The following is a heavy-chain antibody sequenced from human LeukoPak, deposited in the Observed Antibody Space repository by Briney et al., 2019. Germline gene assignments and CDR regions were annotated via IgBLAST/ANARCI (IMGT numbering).Heavy chain of an antibody. J-gene: IGHJ4*02. V-gene: IGHV3-74*01. D-gene: IGHD5-24*01. CDR3: ARDRATGMFDY. Sequence: GGSLRLSCAASGFTFSSYWMHWVRQAPGKGLVWVSRIYSDGSSATYADSVKGRFTISRDNAKNTQYLQMNSLRAEDTAVYYCARDRATGMFDYWAQGTLVTVSS. CDR2: IYSDGSSA. CDR1: GFTFSSYW.